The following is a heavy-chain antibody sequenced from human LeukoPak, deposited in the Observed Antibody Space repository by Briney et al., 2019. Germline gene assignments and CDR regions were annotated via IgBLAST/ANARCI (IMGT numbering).Heavy chain of an antibody. CDR1: GFTFSSYA. Sequence: GGSLRLSCAASGFTFSSYAMSWVRQAPGKGLEWVSAISGSGGSTYYADSVKGRFTISRDNSKNTLYLQMNSLRAEDTAVYYCAKDRTMIVVVITFDYWGQGTLVTVSS. CDR2: ISGSGGST. J-gene: IGHJ4*02. D-gene: IGHD3-22*01. V-gene: IGHV3-23*01. CDR3: AKDRTMIVVVITFDY.